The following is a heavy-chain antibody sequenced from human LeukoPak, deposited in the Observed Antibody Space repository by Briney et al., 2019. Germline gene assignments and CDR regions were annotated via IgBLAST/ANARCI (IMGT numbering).Heavy chain of an antibody. CDR1: GFTFSSYA. V-gene: IGHV3-23*01. D-gene: IGHD3-22*01. Sequence: GGSLRLSCAASGFTFSSYAMSWVRQAPGKGLEWVSAISGSGGGTYYADSVKGRFTISRDNSKNTLYLQMNSLRAEDTAVYYCAKGSNYYDSSGYYYKRLHDAFDIWGQGTMVTVSS. J-gene: IGHJ3*02. CDR2: ISGSGGGT. CDR3: AKGSNYYDSSGYYYKRLHDAFDI.